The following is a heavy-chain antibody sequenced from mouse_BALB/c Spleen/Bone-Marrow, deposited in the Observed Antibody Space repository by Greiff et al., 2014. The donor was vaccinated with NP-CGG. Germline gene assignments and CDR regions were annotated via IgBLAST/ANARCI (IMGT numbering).Heavy chain of an antibody. CDR1: GYSITSGYY. CDR3: ARGYDYDYAMDY. J-gene: IGHJ4*01. Sequence: DVQPQESGPGLVKPSQSLSLTCSVTGYSITSGYYWNWIRQFPGDKLEWMGYISYDGSNNYNPSLKNRISITRDTSKNQFFLKLNSVTTEDTATYYCARGYDYDYAMDYWGQGTSVTVSS. V-gene: IGHV3-6*02. CDR2: ISYDGSN. D-gene: IGHD2-4*01.